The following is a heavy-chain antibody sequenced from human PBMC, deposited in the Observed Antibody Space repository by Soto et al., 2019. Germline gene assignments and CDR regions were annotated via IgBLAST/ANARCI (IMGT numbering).Heavy chain of an antibody. Sequence: GASVKVSCKASGYTFTSYGISWVRQAPGQGLEWMGWISAYNGNTNYAQKLQGRVTMTTDTSTSTAYMELRSLRSDDTAVYYCARDGDRHVLRYFDWLPLHAFDIWGQGTMVTVSS. CDR3: ARDGDRHVLRYFDWLPLHAFDI. J-gene: IGHJ3*02. CDR2: ISAYNGNT. CDR1: GYTFTSYG. D-gene: IGHD3-9*01. V-gene: IGHV1-18*01.